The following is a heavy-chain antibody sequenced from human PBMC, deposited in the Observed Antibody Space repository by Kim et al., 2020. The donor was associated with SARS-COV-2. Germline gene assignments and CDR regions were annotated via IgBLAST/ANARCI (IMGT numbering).Heavy chain of an antibody. J-gene: IGHJ4*02. CDR3: ARGRGTPGEHGPFDY. V-gene: IGHV3-21*01. Sequence: DSVKRRFTITRENAKYSLYLQMNSLRAGDTAVYYCARGRGTPGEHGPFDYWGQGTLVTVS. D-gene: IGHD7-27*01.